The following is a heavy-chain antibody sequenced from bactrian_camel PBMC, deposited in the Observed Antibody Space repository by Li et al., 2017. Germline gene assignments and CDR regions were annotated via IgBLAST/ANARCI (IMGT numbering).Heavy chain of an antibody. J-gene: IGHJ4*01. CDR1: GFTLSGYD. V-gene: IGHV3S40*01. CDR3: AAERETWQSCSDWDVRPPRI. CDR2: LHSGGVVT. Sequence: VQLVESGGSSVQAGGSLGLPCAASGFTLSGYDMSWVRQAPGKGLEWVSTLHSGGVVTYYADSVAGRFTISQDNANNMMYLQMNSLKPEDTAMYYCAAERETWQSCSDWDVRPPRIRGQGTQVTVS. D-gene: IGHD2*01.